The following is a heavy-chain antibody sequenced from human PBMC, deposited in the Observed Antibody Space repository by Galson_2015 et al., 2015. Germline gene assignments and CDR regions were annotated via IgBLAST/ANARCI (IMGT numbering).Heavy chain of an antibody. V-gene: IGHV3-48*02. CDR3: MVRGVP. Sequence: SLRLSCAASGFTFNSYSMSWVRQAPGKGLEWVSYINPSSSKIYYPDSVKGRFTISRDNAKNSLYLQMNSLRDEDTAVYYTMVRGVPWGQGTLVTVSS. D-gene: IGHD3-10*01. J-gene: IGHJ5*02. CDR1: GFTFNSYS. CDR2: INPSSSKI.